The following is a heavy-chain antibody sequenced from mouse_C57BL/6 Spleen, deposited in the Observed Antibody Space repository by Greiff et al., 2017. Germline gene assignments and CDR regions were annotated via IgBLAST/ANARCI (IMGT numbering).Heavy chain of an antibody. CDR3: VRQGDYYGSSHYAMDY. V-gene: IGHV10-1*01. CDR1: GFSFNTYA. J-gene: IGHJ4*01. Sequence: EVKLVESGGGLVQPKGSLKLSCAASGFSFNTYAMNWVRQAPGKGLEWVARIRSKSNNYATYYADSVKDRFTISRDDSESMLYLQMNNLKTEDTAMYYCVRQGDYYGSSHYAMDYWGQGTSVTVSS. D-gene: IGHD1-1*01. CDR2: IRSKSNNYAT.